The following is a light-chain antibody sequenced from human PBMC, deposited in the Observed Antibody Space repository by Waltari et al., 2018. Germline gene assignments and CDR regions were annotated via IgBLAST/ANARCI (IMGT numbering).Light chain of an antibody. Sequence: EIVMTQSPATLSLSPGERATLSCRASQSVSNSLAWYQQKPGQAPRLLIYGVSSRASDIPDRFSGSGSGTDFTLSISSLGPEDVGIYYCLQRINWPFTFGGGTKVEI. CDR3: LQRINWPFT. CDR2: GVS. J-gene: IGKJ4*01. V-gene: IGKV3D-15*01. CDR1: QSVSNS.